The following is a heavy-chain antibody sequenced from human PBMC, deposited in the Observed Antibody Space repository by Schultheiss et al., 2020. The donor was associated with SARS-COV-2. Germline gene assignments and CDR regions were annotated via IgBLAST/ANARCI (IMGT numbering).Heavy chain of an antibody. J-gene: IGHJ4*02. CDR1: GYSISSGYY. CDR2: IYHSGST. V-gene: IGHV4-38-2*02. CDR3: ARDLGRAGYSSSSDY. D-gene: IGHD6-6*01. Sequence: SETLSLTCAVSGYSISSGYYWGWIRQPPGKGLEWIGTIYHSGSTFYNPSLKSRVIISVDTSKNQFSLKLSSMTAADTAVYYCARDLGRAGYSSSSDYWGQGTLVTVSS.